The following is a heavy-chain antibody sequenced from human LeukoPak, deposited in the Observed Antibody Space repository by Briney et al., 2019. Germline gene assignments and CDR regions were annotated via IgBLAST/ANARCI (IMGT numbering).Heavy chain of an antibody. Sequence: GGSLRLSCAASGFTFSSYSMNWVRQAPGKGLEWVSYISSSSSTIYYADSVKGRFTISRDNAKNPLYLQMNSLRAEDTAVYYCAREVVEYYFDYWGQGTLVTVSS. CDR2: ISSSSSTI. CDR1: GFTFSSYS. J-gene: IGHJ4*02. D-gene: IGHD2-15*01. V-gene: IGHV3-48*01. CDR3: AREVVEYYFDY.